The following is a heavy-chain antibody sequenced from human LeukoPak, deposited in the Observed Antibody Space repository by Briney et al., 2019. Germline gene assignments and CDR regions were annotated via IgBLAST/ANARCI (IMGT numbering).Heavy chain of an antibody. Sequence: SSETLSLTCTVSGGSISSGPYYWSWIRQPAGKGLEWIGRIYTSGSTNYNPSLKSRVTISVDTSKNQFSLKLSSVTAADTAVYYCARESRDGFTRPFDPWGQGTLVTVSS. CDR3: ARESRDGFTRPFDP. CDR2: IYTSGST. D-gene: IGHD5-24*01. J-gene: IGHJ5*02. CDR1: GGSISSGPYY. V-gene: IGHV4-61*02.